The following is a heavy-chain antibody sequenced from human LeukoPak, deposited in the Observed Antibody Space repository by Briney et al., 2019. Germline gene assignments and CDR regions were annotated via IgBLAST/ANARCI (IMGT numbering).Heavy chain of an antibody. Sequence: GGSLRLSCAASGFTVSSNYMSWVRQAPGKGLEWVSAITGSGGNTYYADSVKGRFTISRDNSKNTVFLQMNSLRAEDTAVYYCAKWGDYDVLTGYYVSDYWGQGTLVTVSS. CDR1: GFTVSSNY. CDR3: AKWGDYDVLTGYYVSDY. D-gene: IGHD3-9*01. J-gene: IGHJ4*02. CDR2: ITGSGGNT. V-gene: IGHV3-23*01.